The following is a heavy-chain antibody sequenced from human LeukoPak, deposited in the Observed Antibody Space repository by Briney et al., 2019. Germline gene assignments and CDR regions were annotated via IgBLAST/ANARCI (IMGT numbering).Heavy chain of an antibody. V-gene: IGHV3-48*04. CDR3: ARDRGAYCGGDCYLGFDY. CDR2: NSESGSTR. D-gene: IGHD2-21*02. Sequence: PGGSLRLSCAASGFTFSSYSMNWVRQAPGKGLEWVSYNSESGSTRYYADSVKGRFTISRDNAKKSLYLQMTSLTAEDTAVYYCARDRGAYCGGDCYLGFDYWGRGTLVTVSS. J-gene: IGHJ4*01. CDR1: GFTFSSYS.